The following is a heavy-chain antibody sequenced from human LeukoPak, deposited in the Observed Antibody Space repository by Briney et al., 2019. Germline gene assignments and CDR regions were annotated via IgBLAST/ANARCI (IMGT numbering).Heavy chain of an antibody. J-gene: IGHJ6*02. CDR2: INHSGST. CDR1: GVSFSGYY. V-gene: IGHV4-34*01. CDR3: ALGYCSGGSCFNYYYYYGMDV. Sequence: PSETLSLTCAVYGVSFSGYYWSWIRQPPGKGLEWIGEINHSGSTNYNPSLKSRVTISVDTSKNQFSLKLSSVTAADTAVYYCALGYCSGGSCFNYYYYYGMDVWGQGTTVTVSS. D-gene: IGHD2-15*01.